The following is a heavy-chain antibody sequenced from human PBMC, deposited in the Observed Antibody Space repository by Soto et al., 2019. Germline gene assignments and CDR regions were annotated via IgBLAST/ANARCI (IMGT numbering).Heavy chain of an antibody. CDR3: GRGGGKLQVVPVPSGMDV. CDR1: GGSFSGYY. CDR2: INHSGST. J-gene: IGHJ6*02. V-gene: IGHV4-34*01. D-gene: IGHD1-7*01. Sequence: SETLSLTCAVYGGSFSGYYWSWIRQPPGKGLEWIGEINHSGSTNYNPSLKSRVTISVDTSKNQFSLKLSSVTAADTAVYYCGRGGGKLQVVPVPSGMDVWGQGTTVTVSS.